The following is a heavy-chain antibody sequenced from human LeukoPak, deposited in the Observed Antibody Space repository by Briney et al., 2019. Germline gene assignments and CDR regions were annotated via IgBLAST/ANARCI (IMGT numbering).Heavy chain of an antibody. Sequence: PGGSLRLSCAASGFTFSPYWMPWVRQAPGKGLVWVSHINGDGTTTTYADSVKGRFTISRDNAQNTLYLQMNSLRAEDTAVYYCARGTALQDYWGQGTLVTVSS. CDR1: GFTFSPYW. CDR2: INGDGTTT. V-gene: IGHV3-74*01. J-gene: IGHJ4*02. CDR3: ARGTALQDY. D-gene: IGHD2/OR15-2a*01.